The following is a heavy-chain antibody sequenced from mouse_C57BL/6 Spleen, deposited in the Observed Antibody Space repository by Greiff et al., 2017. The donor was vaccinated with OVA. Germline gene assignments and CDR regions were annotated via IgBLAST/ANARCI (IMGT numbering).Heavy chain of an antibody. D-gene: IGHD2-5*01. V-gene: IGHV1-55*01. Sequence: QVQLQQPGAELVKPGASVKMSCKASGYTFTSYWITWVKQRPGQGLEWIGDIYPGSGSTNYNEKFKSKATLTVDTSSSTAYMQLSSLTSEDSAVYYCAYYSNYVDYAMDYWGQGTSVTVSS. CDR2: IYPGSGST. J-gene: IGHJ4*01. CDR1: GYTFTSYW. CDR3: AYYSNYVDYAMDY.